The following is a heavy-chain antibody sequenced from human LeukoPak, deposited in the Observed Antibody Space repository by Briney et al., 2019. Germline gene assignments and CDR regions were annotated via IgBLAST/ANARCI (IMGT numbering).Heavy chain of an antibody. J-gene: IGHJ3*02. CDR3: ATYFYYGSGSYSNDAFDI. V-gene: IGHV4-59*02. CDR1: GGSVSGYY. CDR2: IYYSGST. Sequence: KPSETLSLTCTASGGSVSGYYWSWIRQPPGKGLEWIGCIYYSGSTNYNPSLKSRVTISVDTSKNQFSLKLSSVTAADTAVYYCATYFYYGSGSYSNDAFDIWGQGTMVTVSS. D-gene: IGHD3-10*01.